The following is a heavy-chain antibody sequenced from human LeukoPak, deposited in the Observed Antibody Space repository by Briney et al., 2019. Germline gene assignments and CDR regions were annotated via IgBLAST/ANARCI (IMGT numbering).Heavy chain of an antibody. Sequence: GGSLRLSCAASGFTFDDYAMHWVRQAPGKGLEWVSGISWNSGSIGYADSVKGRFTISRDNAKNSLYLQMNSLRAEDMALYYCAAYCSSTSCYPDAFDIWGQGTMVTVSS. J-gene: IGHJ3*02. CDR3: AAYCSSTSCYPDAFDI. CDR1: GFTFDDYA. CDR2: ISWNSGSI. V-gene: IGHV3-9*03. D-gene: IGHD2-2*01.